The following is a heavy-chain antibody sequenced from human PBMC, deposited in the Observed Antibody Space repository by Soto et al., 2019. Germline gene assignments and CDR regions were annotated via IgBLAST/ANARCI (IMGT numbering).Heavy chain of an antibody. D-gene: IGHD1-1*01. CDR2: ISAYNGNT. Sequence: GASVKVSCKASGYTFTSYGISWVRQAPGQGLEWMGWISAYNGNTNYAQKFQGRVTITADESTSTAYMELSSLRSEDTAVYYCAREDAGSSSGTSGYYGMDVWGQGTTVTVSS. CDR1: GYTFTSYG. CDR3: AREDAGSSSGTSGYYGMDV. J-gene: IGHJ6*02. V-gene: IGHV1-18*01.